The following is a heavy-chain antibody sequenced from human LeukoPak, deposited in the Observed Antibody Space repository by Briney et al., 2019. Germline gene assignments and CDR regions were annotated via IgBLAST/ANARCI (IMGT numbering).Heavy chain of an antibody. J-gene: IGHJ4*02. D-gene: IGHD6-19*01. CDR2: INPNSGGT. CDR3: ARDQYNNGWRVPDY. V-gene: IGHV1-2*02. CDR1: GYTFTGYY. Sequence: GASVKVSCKASGYTFTGYYVHWVRQAPGQGLEWMGWINPNSGGTNYAQKFQGRVTMTRDTSISTAFMELSSLSSDDTAVYHCARDQYNNGWRVPDYWGQGTLVTVSS.